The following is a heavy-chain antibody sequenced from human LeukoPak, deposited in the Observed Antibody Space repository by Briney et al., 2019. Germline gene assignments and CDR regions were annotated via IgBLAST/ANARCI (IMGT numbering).Heavy chain of an antibody. Sequence: GSLRLSCAASGVTFSSYGMQWFRQAPDKGLEWVAAISNDGSNKYYADSVKGRFTISRDNSKNTLYLQMNSLRAEDTAVYYCAKVDIVATIDAGRLVDYWGQGTLVTVSS. CDR2: ISNDGSNK. J-gene: IGHJ4*02. CDR1: GVTFSSYG. V-gene: IGHV3-30*18. CDR3: AKVDIVATIDAGRLVDY. D-gene: IGHD5-12*01.